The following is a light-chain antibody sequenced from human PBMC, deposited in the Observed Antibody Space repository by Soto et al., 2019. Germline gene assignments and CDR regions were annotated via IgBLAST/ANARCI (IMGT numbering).Light chain of an antibody. Sequence: EVALTQSPGTLSLSPGARATLSCRASQTIANNYLTWYQQKPGQAPRVLIYDASTRATGIPDRFSGSGSGTDFTLTISRLDPEDFAVYYCQQYGTSPWTFGQGTKVEI. CDR2: DAS. J-gene: IGKJ1*01. V-gene: IGKV3-20*01. CDR3: QQYGTSPWT. CDR1: QTIANNY.